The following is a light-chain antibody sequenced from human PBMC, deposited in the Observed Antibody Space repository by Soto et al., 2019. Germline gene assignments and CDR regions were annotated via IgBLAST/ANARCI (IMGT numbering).Light chain of an antibody. J-gene: IGLJ1*01. CDR3: CSYAGSSTYV. V-gene: IGLV2-23*01. CDR2: EDT. CDR1: SSDVGNYNL. Sequence: QSALTQPASVSGSLGQSIAISCTGTSSDVGNYNLVSWYQQHPGKAPKLMIHEDTKRPSGVSNRFSGSKSGNTAFLTISGLQAEDEADYYCCSYAGSSTYVFGTGTKLTV.